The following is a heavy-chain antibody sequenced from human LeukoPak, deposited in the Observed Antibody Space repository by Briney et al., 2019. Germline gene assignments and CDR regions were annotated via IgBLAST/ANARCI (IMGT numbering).Heavy chain of an antibody. CDR1: GGSFSGYY. J-gene: IGHJ4*02. CDR2: INHSGST. CDR3: ARGDYGGNTLDY. V-gene: IGHV4-34*01. Sequence: SETLSLTCAVYGGSFSGYYWSWIRQPPGKGPEWIGEINHSGSTNYNPSLKSRVTISGDTSKNQFSLKLSSVTAADTAVYYCARGDYGGNTLDYWGQGTLVTVSS. D-gene: IGHD4-17*01.